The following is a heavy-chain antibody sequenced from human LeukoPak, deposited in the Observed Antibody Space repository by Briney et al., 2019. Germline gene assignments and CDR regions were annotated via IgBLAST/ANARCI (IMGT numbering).Heavy chain of an antibody. CDR3: ARDFRGYSGYDYLYYYYYMDV. V-gene: IGHV4-59*12. CDR1: GGSISSYY. D-gene: IGHD5-12*01. J-gene: IGHJ6*03. Sequence: PSETLSLTCTVSGGSISSYYWSWIRQPPGKGLEWIGYIYYSGSTNYNPSLKSRVTISVDKSKNQFSLKLSSVTAADTAVYYCARDFRGYSGYDYLYYYYYMDVWGKGTTVTVSS. CDR2: IYYSGST.